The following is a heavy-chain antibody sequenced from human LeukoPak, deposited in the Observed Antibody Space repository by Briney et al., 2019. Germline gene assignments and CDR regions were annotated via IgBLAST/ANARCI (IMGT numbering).Heavy chain of an antibody. CDR3: APMGSSSHAFDI. CDR2: IYYSGST. CDR1: GGSISSSSYY. Sequence: SSETLSLTCTVSGGSISSSSYYWGWIRQPPGKGLEWIGSIYYSGSTYYNSSLKSRVTISVDTSKNQFSLKLSSVTAADTAVYYCAPMGSSSHAFDIWGQGTMVTVSS. D-gene: IGHD6-6*01. V-gene: IGHV4-39*07. J-gene: IGHJ3*02.